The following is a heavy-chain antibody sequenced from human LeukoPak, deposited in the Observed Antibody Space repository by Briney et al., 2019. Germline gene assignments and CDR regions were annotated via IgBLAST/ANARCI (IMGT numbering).Heavy chain of an antibody. V-gene: IGHV4-59*01. CDR1: GGSISSYY. CDR3: AREAMMGHTTFDY. Sequence: PSETLSLTCTVSGGSISSYYWSWIRQPPGKGLEWIGYIYYSGSTNYNPSLKSRVTISVDTSKNQFSLKLSSVTAADTDVYYCAREAMMGHTTFDYWGQGTLVTVSS. CDR2: IYYSGST. J-gene: IGHJ4*02. D-gene: IGHD3-22*01.